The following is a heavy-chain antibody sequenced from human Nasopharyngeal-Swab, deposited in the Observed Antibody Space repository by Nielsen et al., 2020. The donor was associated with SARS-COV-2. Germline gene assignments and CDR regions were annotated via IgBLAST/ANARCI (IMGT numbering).Heavy chain of an antibody. J-gene: IGHJ6*02. CDR1: GFTFRSDA. V-gene: IGHV3-23*01. D-gene: IGHD6-19*01. Sequence: GRSLRLSCAASGFTFRSDAMSGVGKAPGKGLEWVSAISGSGGSTYYADSVKGRFTISRDNSKNTLYLQMKSLRAEDTAVYYCAKDDRRSQWLVDYYYGMDVWGQGTTVTVSS. CDR2: ISGSGGST. CDR3: AKDDRRSQWLVDYYYGMDV.